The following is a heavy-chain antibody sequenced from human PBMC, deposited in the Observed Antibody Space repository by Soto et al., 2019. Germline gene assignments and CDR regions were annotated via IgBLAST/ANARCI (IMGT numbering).Heavy chain of an antibody. J-gene: IGHJ6*02. CDR3: GVGDNYLTPTPQDG. D-gene: IGHD3-16*01. CDR1: GYIFVNYG. V-gene: IGHV1-18*01. CDR2: ISPYTGNT. Sequence: QVQLVQSGDEVKKPGASVKVSCKASGYIFVNYGIAWVRQAPGQGLEWMGWISPYTGNTHSATKVQGRLTMTTDTSTSPAYMDLGSLTSDEKAVYYCGVGDNYLTPTPQDGWGQGTTVTVSS.